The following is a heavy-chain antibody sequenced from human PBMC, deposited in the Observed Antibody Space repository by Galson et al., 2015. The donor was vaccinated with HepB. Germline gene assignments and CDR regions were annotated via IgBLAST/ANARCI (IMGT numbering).Heavy chain of an antibody. Sequence: SLRLSCAASGFTFSSYSMNWVRQAPGKGLEWVSYISSSSSTIYYADSVKGRFTISRDNAKNSLYLQMNSLRAEDTAVYYCARDPDYGGNSGHVYWGQGTLVTVSS. CDR1: GFTFSSYS. CDR2: ISSSSSTI. J-gene: IGHJ4*02. CDR3: ARDPDYGGNSGHVY. V-gene: IGHV3-48*01. D-gene: IGHD4-23*01.